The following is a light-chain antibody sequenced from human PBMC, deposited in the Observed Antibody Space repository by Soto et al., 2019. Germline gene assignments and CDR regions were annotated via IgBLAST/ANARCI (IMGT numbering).Light chain of an antibody. CDR3: QQYENDWT. CDR2: DAS. V-gene: IGKV1-5*01. J-gene: IGKJ1*01. CDR1: QRISSW. Sequence: DIPMPQSPSTLSATAGDRVTITCRASQRISSWLAWYQPKPGQAPNLLVYDASNVDSGVPPRFSGRGSGTESSLTIRNVQPDDLATYYCQQYENDWTFGQGTRVVIK.